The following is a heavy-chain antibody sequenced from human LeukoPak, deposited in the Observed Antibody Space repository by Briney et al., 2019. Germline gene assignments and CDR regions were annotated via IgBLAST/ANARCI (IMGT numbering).Heavy chain of an antibody. CDR3: ARVRGYQLLYSGY. V-gene: IGHV3-21*01. J-gene: IGHJ4*02. D-gene: IGHD2-2*01. Sequence: KTGGSLRLSCAASGFTFSSYSMNWVRQAPGKGLEWVSSISSSSSYIYYADSVKGRFTISRDNAKNSLYLQMNSLRAEDTAVYYCARVRGYQLLYSGYWGQGTLVTVSS. CDR2: ISSSSSYI. CDR1: GFTFSSYS.